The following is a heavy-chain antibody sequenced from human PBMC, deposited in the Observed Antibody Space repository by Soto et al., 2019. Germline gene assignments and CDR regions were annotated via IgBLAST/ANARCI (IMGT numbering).Heavy chain of an antibody. V-gene: IGHV4-34*01. J-gene: IGHJ3*02. CDR1: GGSFSGYY. Sequence: PSQTLSLTCAVYGGSFSGYYWSWIRQPPGKGLEWIWEINHSGSTNYNPSLKSRVTISVDTPKNQFSLKLSSVTAADTAVYYCASTSGSDSMDAFDIGGQGTMVPVSS. D-gene: IGHD1-26*01. CDR2: INHSGST. CDR3: ASTSGSDSMDAFDI.